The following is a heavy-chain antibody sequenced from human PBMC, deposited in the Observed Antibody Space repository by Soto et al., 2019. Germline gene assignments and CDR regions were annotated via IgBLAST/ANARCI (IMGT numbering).Heavy chain of an antibody. CDR3: ARVRGVGRGFDP. D-gene: IGHD3-16*01. Sequence: QVQLQESGPGLVKPSQTLSLTCTVSGGSISSGDYYWSWIRQPPGKGLEWIGYIYYSGSTYYNPSLKSGFSISVDASKNQSALKRRSVTAADTAGYYCARVRGVGRGFDPWGQGTLVTVSS. V-gene: IGHV4-30-4*01. CDR2: IYYSGST. J-gene: IGHJ5*02. CDR1: GGSISSGDYY.